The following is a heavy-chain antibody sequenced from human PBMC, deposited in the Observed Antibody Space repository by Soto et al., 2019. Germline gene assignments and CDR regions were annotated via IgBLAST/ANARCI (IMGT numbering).Heavy chain of an antibody. CDR1: GYTFTDYG. J-gene: IGHJ4*02. CDR3: ARCSRYDFWSDSTSPSHYFDY. D-gene: IGHD3-3*01. CDR2: IRSYNDNT. Sequence: ASVKVSCKASGYTFTDYGITWVRQAPGQGLEWMGWIRSYNDNTNYAHKLQGRVTLTTDTSTTTTYMELRSLRSDDTAVYYCARCSRYDFWSDSTSPSHYFDYWGQGTLVTVSS. V-gene: IGHV1-18*01.